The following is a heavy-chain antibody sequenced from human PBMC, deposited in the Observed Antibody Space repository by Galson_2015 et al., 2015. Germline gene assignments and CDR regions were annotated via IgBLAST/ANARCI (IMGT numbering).Heavy chain of an antibody. Sequence: SVKVACKASGYIFTGYFIHWVRQAPGQGLEWMGWSNCKSGDTGYAKKFPGWVTMTRDTSSTTAYMDISGLKLDDTAMYYCVRDWDVWGQGTTVIVSS. V-gene: IGHV1-2*04. CDR2: SNCKSGDT. J-gene: IGHJ6*02. CDR1: GYIFTGYF. CDR3: VRDWDV.